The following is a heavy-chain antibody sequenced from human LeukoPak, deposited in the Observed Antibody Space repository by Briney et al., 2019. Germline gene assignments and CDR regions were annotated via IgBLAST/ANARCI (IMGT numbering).Heavy chain of an antibody. CDR2: ISYDGSNK. D-gene: IGHD3-10*01. J-gene: IGHJ6*02. Sequence: GGSLRLSCAASGFTFSSYAMHWVRQAPGKGLEWVAVISYDGSNKYYADSVKGRFTISRDNSKNTLYLQMNSLRAEDTAVYYCAKDKTYYYGSGSPGMDVWGQGTTVTVSS. CDR3: AKDKTYYYGSGSPGMDV. CDR1: GFTFSSYA. V-gene: IGHV3-30-3*01.